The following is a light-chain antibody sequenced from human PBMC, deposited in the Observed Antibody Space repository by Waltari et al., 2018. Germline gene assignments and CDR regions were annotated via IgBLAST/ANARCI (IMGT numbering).Light chain of an antibody. V-gene: IGKV1-12*02. CDR2: TAS. J-gene: IGKJ4*01. CDR1: QGISSW. CDR3: QQTNSLPST. Sequence: DIQMTQSLSSVSASVGDRVTITCRASQGISSWLAWFQQKPGKGPKLLIYTASTLQSGVPSRFSGSGSGTDFTLTISSLQPEDSATYYCQQTNSLPSTFGGGTKVEI.